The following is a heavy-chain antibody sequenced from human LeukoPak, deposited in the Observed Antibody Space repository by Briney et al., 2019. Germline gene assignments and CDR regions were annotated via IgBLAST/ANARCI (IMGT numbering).Heavy chain of an antibody. CDR3: ARSTYYDFWSGLVYYMDV. CDR1: GGSISSYY. V-gene: IGHV4-59*01. J-gene: IGHJ6*03. D-gene: IGHD3-3*01. CDR2: IYYSGSN. Sequence: SSETLSLTCTVSGGSISSYYWSWIRQPPGKGLEWIGYIYYSGSNNYNPSLKSRVTISVDPSKNQFSLKLSSVTAADTAVYYCARSTYYDFWSGLVYYMDVWGKGTTVTVSS.